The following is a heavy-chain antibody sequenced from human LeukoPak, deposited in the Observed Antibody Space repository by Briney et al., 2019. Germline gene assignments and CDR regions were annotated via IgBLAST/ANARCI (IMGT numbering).Heavy chain of an antibody. CDR3: AATARDGYTHY. CDR1: GGSFSGYY. J-gene: IGHJ4*02. CDR2: INHSGST. Sequence: SETLSLTCAVYGGSFSGYYWSWIRQPPGKGLEWIGEINHSGSTNYNPSLKSRVTISVDTSKNQFSLKLSSVTAADTAVYYCAATARDGYTHYWGQGTLVTVSS. V-gene: IGHV4-34*01. D-gene: IGHD5-24*01.